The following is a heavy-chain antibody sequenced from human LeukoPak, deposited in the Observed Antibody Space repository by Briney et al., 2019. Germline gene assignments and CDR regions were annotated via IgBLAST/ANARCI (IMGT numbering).Heavy chain of an antibody. D-gene: IGHD4-17*01. V-gene: IGHV3-66*01. Sequence: GGSLRLSCAASGFTVSSNYMSWVRQAPGKGLEWVSVIYSGGSTYYADSVKGRFTISRDNSKNTLYLQMNSLRAEDAAVYYCARVLRDYGDYIPPGAFDIWGQGTMVTVSS. J-gene: IGHJ3*02. CDR1: GFTVSSNY. CDR3: ARVLRDYGDYIPPGAFDI. CDR2: IYSGGST.